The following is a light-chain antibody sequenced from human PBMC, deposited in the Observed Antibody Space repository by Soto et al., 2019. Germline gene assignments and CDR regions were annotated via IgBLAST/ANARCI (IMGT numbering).Light chain of an antibody. CDR2: EVS. CDR3: SSYAGSNNLRM. J-gene: IGLJ3*02. V-gene: IGLV2-14*01. CDR1: SSDVGGYNY. Sequence: QSALTQPASVSGSPGQSITISCTGTSSDVGGYNYVSWYQQHPGKAPKLMIYEVSNRPSGVSNRFSGSKSGNTASLTISGLQAEDEADYYCSSYAGSNNLRMFGGGTKVTVL.